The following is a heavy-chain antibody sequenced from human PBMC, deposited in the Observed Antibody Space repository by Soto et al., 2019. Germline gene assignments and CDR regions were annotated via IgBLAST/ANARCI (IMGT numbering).Heavy chain of an antibody. J-gene: IGHJ6*02. CDR1: GYTFTSYD. CDR3: ARVVEAVAGFSGMDV. Sequence: ASVKVSCKASGYTFTSYDINWVRQATGQGLEWMGWMNPNSGNTGYAQKFQGRVTMTRNTSISTAYMELSSLRSEDTAVYYCARVVEAVAGFSGMDVWGQGTTVTVSS. CDR2: MNPNSGNT. D-gene: IGHD6-19*01. V-gene: IGHV1-8*01.